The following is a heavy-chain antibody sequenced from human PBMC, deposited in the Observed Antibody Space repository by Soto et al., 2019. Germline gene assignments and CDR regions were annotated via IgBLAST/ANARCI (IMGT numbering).Heavy chain of an antibody. CDR3: ARDHLRGVGATSSAYNWFDP. V-gene: IGHV1-2*04. CDR1: GYTFTGYY. CDR2: INPNSGGT. J-gene: IGHJ5*02. Sequence: ASVKVSCKASGYTFTGYYMHWVRQAPGQGLEWMGWINPNSGGTNYAQKFQGWVTMTRDTSISTAYMELSRLRSDDTAVYYCARDHLRGVGATSSAYNWFDPWGQGTLVTVSS. D-gene: IGHD1-26*01.